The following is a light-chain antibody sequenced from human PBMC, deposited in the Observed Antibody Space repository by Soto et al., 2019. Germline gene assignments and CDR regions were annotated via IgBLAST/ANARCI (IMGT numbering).Light chain of an antibody. J-gene: IGKJ2*02. CDR1: QSVSSSY. CDR2: GAS. Sequence: EIVLTQSPGTLSLSPGERATLSCRASQSVSSSYLAWYRQKPGQAPRLLIYGASSRATGIPDRVSGSGSGTDFTLSSSRLEPESFAVYYCQQYGSSPCTFGQGTKLQIK. CDR3: QQYGSSPCT. V-gene: IGKV3-20*01.